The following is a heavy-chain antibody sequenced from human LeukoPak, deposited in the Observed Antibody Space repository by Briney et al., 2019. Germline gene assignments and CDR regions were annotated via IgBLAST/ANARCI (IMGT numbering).Heavy chain of an antibody. CDR1: VGSFSGYY. D-gene: IGHD3-22*01. CDR3: ALFGYDSSGYYYEWDY. Sequence: SVTLSLTYAVYVGSFSGYYWSWIRQPPAKGREGMEEINHSGSTNYNPSLKSRVTISVDTSKNQFSLKLSSVTAADTAVYYCALFGYDSSGYYYEWDYWGQGTLVTVSS. J-gene: IGHJ4*02. CDR2: INHSGST. V-gene: IGHV4-34*01.